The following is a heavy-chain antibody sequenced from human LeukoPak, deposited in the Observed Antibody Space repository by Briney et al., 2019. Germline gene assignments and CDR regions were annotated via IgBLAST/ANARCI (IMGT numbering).Heavy chain of an antibody. CDR3: ASGSGSYYNVEAYFDC. CDR2: ISSRGITI. D-gene: IGHD3-10*01. V-gene: IGHV3-11*01. Sequence: GGSLRLSCAAYGFTFRDYYMSWIRQAPGKGLERIQYISSRGITINYADPVKGGFTISRENPKNALYLQMNGLRAEETGVYYCASGSGSYYNVEAYFDCWGQGSLVTVSS. CDR1: GFTFRDYY. J-gene: IGHJ4*02.